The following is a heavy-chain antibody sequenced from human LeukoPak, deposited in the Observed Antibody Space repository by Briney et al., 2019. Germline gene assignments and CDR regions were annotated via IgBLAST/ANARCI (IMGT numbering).Heavy chain of an antibody. V-gene: IGHV4-59*01. CDR2: IYYSGST. D-gene: IGHD3-3*01. CDR1: GGSISSYY. J-gene: IGHJ6*03. CDR3: AGRNYDFWNDYYYMDV. Sequence: SETLSLTCTVSGGSISSYYWSWIRQPPGKGLGWIGYIYYSGSTNYNPSLKSRVTISVGTSKNQFSLMLSSVTAADTAVYYCAGRNYDFWNDYYYMDVWGKGTTVTVSS.